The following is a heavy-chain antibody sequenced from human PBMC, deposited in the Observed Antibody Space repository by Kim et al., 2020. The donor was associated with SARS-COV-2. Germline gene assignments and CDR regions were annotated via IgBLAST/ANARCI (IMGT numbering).Heavy chain of an antibody. V-gene: IGHV1-69*13. CDR2: IIPIFGTA. D-gene: IGHD3-10*01. CDR3: AREGSGQWFGSRNGMDV. CDR1: GGTFSSYA. Sequence: SVKVSCKASGGTFSSYAISWVRQAPGQGLEWMGGIIPIFGTANYAQKFQGRVTITADESTSTAYMELSSLRSEDTAVYYCAREGSGQWFGSRNGMDVWGQGTTVTVSS. J-gene: IGHJ6*02.